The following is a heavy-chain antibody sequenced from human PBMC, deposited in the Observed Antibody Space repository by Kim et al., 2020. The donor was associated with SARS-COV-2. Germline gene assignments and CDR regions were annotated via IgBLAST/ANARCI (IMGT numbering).Heavy chain of an antibody. CDR1: GGSISSGGYY. J-gene: IGHJ4*02. Sequence: SETLSLTCTVSGGSISSGGYYWSWIRQHPGKGLEWIGYIYYSGSTYYNPSLKSRVTISVDTSKNQFSLKLSSVTAADTAVYYCARGNWNYAKNNGYYFDYWGQGTLVTVSS. D-gene: IGHD1-7*01. CDR2: IYYSGST. CDR3: ARGNWNYAKNNGYYFDY. V-gene: IGHV4-31*03.